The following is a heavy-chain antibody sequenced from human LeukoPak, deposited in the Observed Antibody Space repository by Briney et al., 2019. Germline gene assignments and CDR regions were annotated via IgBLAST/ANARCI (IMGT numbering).Heavy chain of an antibody. J-gene: IGHJ5*02. V-gene: IGHV3-48*03. CDR3: ARHNWFDP. CDR2: ISSSGDTV. Sequence: GGSLRLSCAASGFTFSGYEMNWARQAPGKGLEWVSYISSSGDTVYYADSVKGRFTMSRDNAKNSLYLQMNSLRAEDTAVYYCARHNWFDPWGQGTLVTVSS. CDR1: GFTFSGYE.